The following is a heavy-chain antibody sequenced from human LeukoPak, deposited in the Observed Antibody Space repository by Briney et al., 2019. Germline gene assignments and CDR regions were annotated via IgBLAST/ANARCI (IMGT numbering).Heavy chain of an antibody. J-gene: IGHJ4*02. CDR1: VYTFTGYY. D-gene: IGHD2-8*01. Sequence: ASVKVSCEPSVYTFTGYYMHWVREAPGQGLEWMGWINPNSGGTNYTQKFQGRVTMTRDTSISTAYMELSSLRSEDTAVYYCAGGTSYCTNGVCFPFDYWGQGTLVTVSS. V-gene: IGHV1-2*02. CDR2: INPNSGGT. CDR3: AGGTSYCTNGVCFPFDY.